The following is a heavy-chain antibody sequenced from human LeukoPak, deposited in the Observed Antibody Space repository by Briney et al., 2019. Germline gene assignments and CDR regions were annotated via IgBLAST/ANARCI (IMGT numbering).Heavy chain of an antibody. D-gene: IGHD3-3*01. J-gene: IGHJ1*01. V-gene: IGHV3-23*01. Sequence: GGSLRLSCAASGFTFSSYAMNWVRQAPGKGLQWVSALSGSGGSTYYADPVKGRFTISRDNSKNTLYLQMNSLRAEDTAVYYCAKDLAFWSGYYIRYFQHWGQGTLVTVSS. CDR2: LSGSGGST. CDR1: GFTFSSYA. CDR3: AKDLAFWSGYYIRYFQH.